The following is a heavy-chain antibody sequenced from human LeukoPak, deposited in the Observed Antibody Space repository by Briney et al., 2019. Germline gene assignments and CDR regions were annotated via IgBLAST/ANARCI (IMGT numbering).Heavy chain of an antibody. Sequence: GGSLRLSCAASGFTVSSTYMNWVRQAPGKGLEWVSVIYSGGNIYYADSVKGRFTISRDNSKNTLYLQMNSLRAEDTAVYYCASGYSSSWYSADFDYWGQGTLVTVPS. CDR1: GFTVSSTY. CDR3: ASGYSSSWYSADFDY. J-gene: IGHJ4*02. V-gene: IGHV3-66*01. D-gene: IGHD6-13*01. CDR2: IYSGGNI.